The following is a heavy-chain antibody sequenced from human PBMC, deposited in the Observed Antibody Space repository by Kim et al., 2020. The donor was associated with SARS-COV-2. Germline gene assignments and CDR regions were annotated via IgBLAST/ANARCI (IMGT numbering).Heavy chain of an antibody. D-gene: IGHD6-19*01. CDR3: ATAFSASDAFDI. J-gene: IGHJ3*02. Sequence: IYAQKFQGRGTLTEDTSTDTAYMELSSLRSEDTAVYYCATAFSASDAFDIWGQGTMVTVSS. V-gene: IGHV1-24*01.